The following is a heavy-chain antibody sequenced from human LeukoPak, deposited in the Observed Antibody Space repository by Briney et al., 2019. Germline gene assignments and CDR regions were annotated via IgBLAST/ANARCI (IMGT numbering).Heavy chain of an antibody. CDR3: ARGPFSSWYRY. D-gene: IGHD6-13*01. V-gene: IGHV4-34*01. CDR2: INHSGST. CDR1: GGSFSGYY. Sequence: PSETLSLTCAVYGGSFSGYYWSWIRQPPGKGLEWIGEINHSGSTNYNPSLKSRVTISVDTSKNQFSLKLSSVTAADTAVYYCARGPFSSWYRYWGQGTLVTVSS. J-gene: IGHJ4*02.